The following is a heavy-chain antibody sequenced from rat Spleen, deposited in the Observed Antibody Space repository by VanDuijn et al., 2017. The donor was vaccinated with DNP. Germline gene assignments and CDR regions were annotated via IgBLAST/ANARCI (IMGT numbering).Heavy chain of an antibody. CDR3: ARGSGTYYWYFDF. J-gene: IGHJ1*01. Sequence: EVQLVESGGGLVQPGRSLKLSCAASGFTFSNYDMAWVRQAPTTGLEWVASINTNGGSPYYRDSLKGRFTVSRDNTKSTLYLQMDSLKSEDTATYYCARGSGTYYWYFDFWGPGTMVTVSS. V-gene: IGHV5-25*01. CDR2: INTNGGSP. CDR1: GFTFSNYD. D-gene: IGHD5-1*01.